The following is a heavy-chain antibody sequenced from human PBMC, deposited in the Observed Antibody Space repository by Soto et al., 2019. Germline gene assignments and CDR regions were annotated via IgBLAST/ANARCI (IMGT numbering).Heavy chain of an antibody. D-gene: IGHD2-15*01. V-gene: IGHV1-18*01. CDR3: ARDLGDSSGGGSCDPTFDF. CDR1: GYTFANYA. J-gene: IGHJ4*02. CDR2: ISAYNGNT. Sequence: QVQLVQSGAEVRKPGASVKVSCKASGYTFANYAISWVRQAPGQGLEWMGWISAYNGNTDYAQKLQGRVTMATDTSTSTAYMELRSLRSDDTAVYYCARDLGDSSGGGSCDPTFDFWGQGTLVSVSS.